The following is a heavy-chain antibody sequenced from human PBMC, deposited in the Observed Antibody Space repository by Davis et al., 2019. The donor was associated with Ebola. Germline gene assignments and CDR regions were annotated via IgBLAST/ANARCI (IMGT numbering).Heavy chain of an antibody. Sequence: GGSLRLSCTASGFTFGDYALSWFRQAPGKGLEWVSVISGRGSTIFYADSVKGRFTISRDNSKNTLYLQMNSLRAEDTAVYYCATRQITVIRLYGMDVWGQGTTVTVSS. CDR1: GFTFGDYA. CDR2: ISGRGSTI. CDR3: ATRQITVIRLYGMDV. J-gene: IGHJ6*02. V-gene: IGHV3-23*01. D-gene: IGHD3-10*01.